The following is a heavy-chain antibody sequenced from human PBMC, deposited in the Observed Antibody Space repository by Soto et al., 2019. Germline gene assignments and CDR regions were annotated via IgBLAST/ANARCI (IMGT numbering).Heavy chain of an antibody. J-gene: IGHJ4*02. D-gene: IGHD6-19*01. CDR2: IKQDGSDR. CDR1: GFSLSDYW. CDR3: ARGRGWLPDY. Sequence: EVQLVESGGGLVQPGGSLRLSCAASGFSLSDYWMNWVRQAPGKGLAWVAIIKQDGSDRYYVDSVKGRFTISRDNAKNSLYLQMSSLRVEDTALYYCARGRGWLPDYWDQGTLVTVSS. V-gene: IGHV3-7*01.